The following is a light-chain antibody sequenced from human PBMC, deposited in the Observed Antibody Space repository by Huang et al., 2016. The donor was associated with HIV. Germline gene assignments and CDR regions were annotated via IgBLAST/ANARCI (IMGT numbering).Light chain of an antibody. Sequence: IQMTQSPSSLAAYVGDRVTINCRASQSITTYLNWYQQKIGKSPRLLIYATSSLQSGVPSRLNGSGFGTNFSLTINSLQPEDFATYFCQQSFTTPWTFGQGTRVEIK. CDR2: ATS. V-gene: IGKV1-39*01. CDR1: QSITTY. J-gene: IGKJ1*01. CDR3: QQSFTTPWT.